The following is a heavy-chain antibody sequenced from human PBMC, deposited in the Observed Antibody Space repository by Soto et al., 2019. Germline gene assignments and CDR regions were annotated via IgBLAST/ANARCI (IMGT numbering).Heavy chain of an antibody. CDR2: INPNSGNT. CDR1: GYTFTSYD. Sequence: ASVKVSCKASGYTFTSYDINWVRQATGQGLEWMGWINPNSGNTGYAQKFQDRVTMTRNTSISTAYMELSSLRSEDTAVYYCARGGDSYYYYGMDVWGQGTTVTVSS. CDR3: ARGGDSYYYYGMDV. V-gene: IGHV1-8*01. J-gene: IGHJ6*02. D-gene: IGHD4-17*01.